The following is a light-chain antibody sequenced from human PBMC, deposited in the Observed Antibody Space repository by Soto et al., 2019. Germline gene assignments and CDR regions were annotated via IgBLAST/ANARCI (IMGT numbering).Light chain of an antibody. V-gene: IGLV1-44*01. Sequence: QSVLTQPPSASGTPGQRVTISCSGSSSNIGSNTVNWYQQLPGTAPKLLIYSNNQRPSGVPDRFSGSKSDTSASLAIRGLQSEDEADYYCAAWDDSLNGLVFGGGTKLTVL. CDR1: SSNIGSNT. J-gene: IGLJ2*01. CDR3: AAWDDSLNGLV. CDR2: SNN.